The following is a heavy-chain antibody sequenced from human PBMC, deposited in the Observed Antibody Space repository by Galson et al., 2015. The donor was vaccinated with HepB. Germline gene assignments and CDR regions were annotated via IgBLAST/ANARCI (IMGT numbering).Heavy chain of an antibody. V-gene: IGHV3-23*01. CDR3: AKRHGDYGHYYNGMDV. D-gene: IGHD4-17*01. Sequence: SLRLSCAAPGFTFTSSSCAMSWGRQAPGKGLEWVSSMSCNGVSTYYADSVKGRFTTSRDDSKNTLYLQMNSLRAEDTAVYYCAKRHGDYGHYYNGMDVWGRGTTVIVSS. CDR1: GFTFTSSSCA. CDR2: MSCNGVST. J-gene: IGHJ6*02.